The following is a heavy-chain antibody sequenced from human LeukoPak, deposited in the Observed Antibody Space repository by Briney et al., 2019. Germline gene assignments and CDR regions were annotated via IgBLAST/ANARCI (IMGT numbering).Heavy chain of an antibody. CDR1: GFTFSSYS. J-gene: IGHJ3*02. V-gene: IGHV3-21*01. CDR2: ISSSGTYV. CDR3: ARASSKQLAGYLPDGFDI. Sequence: GGSLRLSCAASGFTFSSYSMNWVLQAPGKGLEWVSSISSSGTYVYYADSVKGRFTISRDNAKNSLSLQMNSLRADDAAVYYCARASSKQLAGYLPDGFDIWGQGTMVTVSS. D-gene: IGHD3-9*01.